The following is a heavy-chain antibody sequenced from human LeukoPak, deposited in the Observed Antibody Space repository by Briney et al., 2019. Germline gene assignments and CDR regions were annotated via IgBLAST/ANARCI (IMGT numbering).Heavy chain of an antibody. Sequence: GGSLRLSCAASGFTFSSYAMHWVRQAPGKGLEWVAVISYDGSNKYYADSVKGRFTISRDNSKNTLYLQMNSLRAEDTAVYYCAAGPHRSPIAATGSYWGQGTLVTVSS. J-gene: IGHJ4*02. CDR3: AAGPHRSPIAATGSY. CDR2: ISYDGSNK. D-gene: IGHD6-13*01. V-gene: IGHV3-30-3*01. CDR1: GFTFSSYA.